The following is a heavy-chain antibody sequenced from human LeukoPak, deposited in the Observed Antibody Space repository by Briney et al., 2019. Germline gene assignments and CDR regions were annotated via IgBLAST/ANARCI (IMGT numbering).Heavy chain of an antibody. D-gene: IGHD6-6*01. J-gene: IGHJ5*02. Sequence: GASVKVSCTYSGYTFTGYYMHWVRQAPGQGLEWMGWINPNSGGTNYAQKFQGRVTMTRDTSISTAYMELSRLRSDDTAVYYCARERDSPARYWFDPWGQGTLVTVSS. CDR3: ARERDSPARYWFDP. CDR1: GYTFTGYY. V-gene: IGHV1-2*02. CDR2: INPNSGGT.